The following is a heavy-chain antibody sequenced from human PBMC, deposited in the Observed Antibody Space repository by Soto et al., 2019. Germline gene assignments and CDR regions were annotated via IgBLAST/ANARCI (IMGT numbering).Heavy chain of an antibody. D-gene: IGHD1-1*01. CDR2: IGTAGDT. J-gene: IGHJ4*02. Sequence: ESGGGLVQPGGSLRLSCAASGFTFSSYDMHWVRQATGKGLEWVSAIGTAGDTYYPGSVKGRFTISRENAKNSLYLQMNSLRAEDTAVYYCARGRYNWNDGWYYFDYWGQGTLVTVSS. CDR1: GFTFSSYD. V-gene: IGHV3-13*01. CDR3: ARGRYNWNDGWYYFDY.